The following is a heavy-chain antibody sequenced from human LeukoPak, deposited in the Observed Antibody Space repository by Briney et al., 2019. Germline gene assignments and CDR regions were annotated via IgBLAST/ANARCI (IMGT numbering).Heavy chain of an antibody. V-gene: IGHV3-11*01. J-gene: IGHJ5*02. CDR3: AKVIPGIGFDP. CDR1: GFTFSDYY. CDR2: ITNSGSTI. Sequence: GGSLRLSCAASGFTFSDYYMSWIRQAPGKGLEWISYITNSGSTIFYADSVKGRFTISRDNAKSSLYLQMNSLRAEDTVVYYCAKVIPGIGFDPWGQGTLVTVSS. D-gene: IGHD1-14*01.